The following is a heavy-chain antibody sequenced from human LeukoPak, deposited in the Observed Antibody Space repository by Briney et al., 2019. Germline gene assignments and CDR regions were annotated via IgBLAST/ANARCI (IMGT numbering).Heavy chain of an antibody. D-gene: IGHD3-16*01. CDR2: IIPIFGTA. J-gene: IGHJ4*02. V-gene: IGHV1-69*06. CDR3: ASSRGFGNYFDY. Sequence: GASVKVSCKASGGTFSSYAISWVRQAPGQGLEWMGGIIPIFGTANYAQKFQGRVTITADKSTSTAYMALSILSSEDTAVYYCASSRGFGNYFDYWGQGTLVTVSS. CDR1: GGTFSSYA.